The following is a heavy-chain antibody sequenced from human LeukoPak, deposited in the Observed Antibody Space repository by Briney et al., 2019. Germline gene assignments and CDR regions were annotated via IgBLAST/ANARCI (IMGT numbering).Heavy chain of an antibody. Sequence: PGGSLRLSCATSGFSFSSHWMQWVRHVPGKGLVWVSRLNGDGTNIIYADSVKGRFTISRDNAENTLYLQMNSLRAEDTALYYCARSQSGVFDVWGQGTMVTVSS. CDR2: LNGDGTNI. V-gene: IGHV3-74*01. CDR3: ARSQSGVFDV. CDR1: GFSFSSHW. D-gene: IGHD2-8*01. J-gene: IGHJ3*01.